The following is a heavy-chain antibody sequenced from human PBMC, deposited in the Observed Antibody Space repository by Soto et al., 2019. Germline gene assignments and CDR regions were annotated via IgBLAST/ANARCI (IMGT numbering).Heavy chain of an antibody. CDR3: ARVKSGYDWGNDAFDI. J-gene: IGHJ3*02. D-gene: IGHD5-12*01. CDR1: GGSISSGGYY. Sequence: SETLSLTCTVSGGSISSGGYYWSWIRQHPGKGLEWIGYIYYSGSTYYNPSLKSRVTISVDTSKNQFSLKLSSVTAADTAVYYCARVKSGYDWGNDAFDIWGQGTMVTVSS. V-gene: IGHV4-31*03. CDR2: IYYSGST.